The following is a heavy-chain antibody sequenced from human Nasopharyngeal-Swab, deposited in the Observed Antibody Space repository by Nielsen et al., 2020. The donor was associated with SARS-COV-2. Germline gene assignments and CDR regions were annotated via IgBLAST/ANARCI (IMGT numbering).Heavy chain of an antibody. CDR3: ARVYSTTAHYYCGMDV. CDR2: IYYSGST. D-gene: IGHD2-2*01. CDR1: GGSISSYY. J-gene: IGHJ6*02. Sequence: SETLSLTCTVSGGSISSYYWSWIRQPPGKGLEWIGYIYYSGSTNYNPSLKSRVTISVDTSKNQFSLKLSSVTAADTAVYYCARVYSTTAHYYCGMDVWGQGTTVTVSS. V-gene: IGHV4-59*01.